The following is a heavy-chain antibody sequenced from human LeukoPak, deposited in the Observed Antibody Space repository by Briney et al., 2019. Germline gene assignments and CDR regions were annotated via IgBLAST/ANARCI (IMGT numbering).Heavy chain of an antibody. J-gene: IGHJ4*02. CDR1: GFTFSAYE. CDR2: ISGSGDTI. CDR3: VSAYGGLLDY. D-gene: IGHD3-16*01. V-gene: IGHV3-48*03. Sequence: PGGSLRLSCAASGFTFSAYEMNWVRQAPGKGLGWLSYISGSGDTIYYAESVKGRFTISRDNAKNSLYLQMSSLRAEDTAVYYCVSAYGGLLDYWGQGTLVTVSS.